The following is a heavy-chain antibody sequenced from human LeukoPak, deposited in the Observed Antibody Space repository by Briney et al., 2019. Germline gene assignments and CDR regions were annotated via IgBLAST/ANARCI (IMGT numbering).Heavy chain of an antibody. D-gene: IGHD3-22*01. Sequence: GASVKVSCKASGYTFTSYAMHWVRQAPGQRLEWMGWINAGNGNTKYSQEFQGRVTITRDTSASTAYMELSSLRSEDMAVYYCARDPGYYDSSGYRDWYFDLWGRGTLVTVSS. V-gene: IGHV1-3*03. J-gene: IGHJ2*01. CDR3: ARDPGYYDSSGYRDWYFDL. CDR2: INAGNGNT. CDR1: GYTFTSYA.